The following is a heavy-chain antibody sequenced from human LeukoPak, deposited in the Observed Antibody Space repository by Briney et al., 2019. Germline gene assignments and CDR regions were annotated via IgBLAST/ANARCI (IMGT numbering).Heavy chain of an antibody. D-gene: IGHD1-26*01. J-gene: IGHJ4*02. CDR1: VYTFSAYY. CDR3: ARIGISGSYWDFDQ. CDR2: IDPNSGGT. Sequence: GASVKVSCKASVYTFSAYYLHWVRQAPGQGLEWMGWIDPNSGGTKYAQNFQGRVAMTRDTSISTAYMELSSLRSADTAVYYCARIGISGSYWDFDQWGQGTLVTVSS. V-gene: IGHV1-2*02.